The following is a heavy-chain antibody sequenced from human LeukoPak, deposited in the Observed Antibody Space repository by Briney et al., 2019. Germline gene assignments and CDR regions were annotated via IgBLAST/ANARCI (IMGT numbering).Heavy chain of an antibody. CDR3: AKSNGYGLIDI. J-gene: IGHJ3*02. V-gene: IGHV4-34*01. CDR2: INHSGSN. Sequence: SETPSLTCAVYGGSFSGYYWSWFRQPPAKRLEWIEEINHSGSNNYSQSLKRRVTISLDTSRNQSSLKLNSLTAADTAVYYCAKSNGYGLIDIWGQGTMVPVSS. CDR1: GGSFSGYY. D-gene: IGHD3-22*01.